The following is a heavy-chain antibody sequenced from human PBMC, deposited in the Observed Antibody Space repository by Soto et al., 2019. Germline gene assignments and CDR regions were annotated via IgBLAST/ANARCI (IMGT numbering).Heavy chain of an antibody. CDR2: IYHSGST. D-gene: IGHD3-22*01. Sequence: SETLSLTCAVSGGSISSGGYSWSWIRQPPGKGLEWIGYIYHSGSTYYNPSLKSRVTISVDRSKNQFSLKLSSVTAADTAVYYCARDRSGLRPWGQGTLVTVSS. V-gene: IGHV4-30-2*01. J-gene: IGHJ5*02. CDR3: ARDRSGLRP. CDR1: GGSISSGGYS.